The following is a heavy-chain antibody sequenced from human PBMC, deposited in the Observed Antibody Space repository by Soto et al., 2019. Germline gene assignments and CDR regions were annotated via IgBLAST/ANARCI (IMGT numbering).Heavy chain of an antibody. CDR3: ARDPDTTSKIDY. J-gene: IGHJ4*02. V-gene: IGHV3-11*01. CDR1: GFTFGDHH. CDR2: ISPSGSPL. D-gene: IGHD1-1*01. Sequence: GGSLRLSCTASGFTFGDHHMSWIRQAPGKGLEWVSYISPSGSPLYYADSVKGRFTISRDNAKNSLYLQMSSLRAEDTALYYCARDPDTTSKIDYWGQGTQVTVSS.